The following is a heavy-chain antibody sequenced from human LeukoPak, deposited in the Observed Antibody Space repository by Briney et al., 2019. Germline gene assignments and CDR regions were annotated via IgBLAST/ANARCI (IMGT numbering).Heavy chain of an antibody. Sequence: SETLSLTCAVYGGSFSGYYWSWIRQPPGKGLEWIGEINHSGSTNYNPSLKSRVTISVDTSKNQFSLKLSSVTAADTAVYYCASRSGLNRGLGTTVITRFDYWGQGTLVTVSS. CDR1: GGSFSGYY. CDR2: INHSGST. J-gene: IGHJ4*02. CDR3: ASRSGLNRGLGTTVITRFDY. D-gene: IGHD4-23*01. V-gene: IGHV4-34*01.